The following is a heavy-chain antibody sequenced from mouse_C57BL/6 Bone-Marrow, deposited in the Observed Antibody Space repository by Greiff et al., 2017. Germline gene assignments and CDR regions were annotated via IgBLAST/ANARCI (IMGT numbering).Heavy chain of an antibody. J-gene: IGHJ4*01. CDR3: ARESSGYAMDY. CDR1: GYTFTSYW. Sequence: QVHVKQPGAELVMPGASVKLSCKASGYTFTSYWMHWVKQRPGQGLEWIGEIDPSDSYTNYNQTFKGKSTLTVDKSSSTAYMQLSSLTSEDSAVYYCARESSGYAMDYWGQGTSVTVSS. CDR2: IDPSDSYT. D-gene: IGHD3-2*02. V-gene: IGHV1-69*01.